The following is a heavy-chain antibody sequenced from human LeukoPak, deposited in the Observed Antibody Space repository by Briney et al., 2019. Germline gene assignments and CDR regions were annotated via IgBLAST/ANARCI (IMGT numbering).Heavy chain of an antibody. V-gene: IGHV4-59*01. CDR3: ARVSSSTSCYCDWFDP. CDR1: GGSISSYY. CDR2: IYYSGST. D-gene: IGHD2-2*01. Sequence: PSETLSLTCTASGGSISSYYWSWIRQPPGKELEWIGYIYYSGSTNYNPSLKSRVTISVDTSKNQFSLKLGSVTAADTAVYYCARVSSSTSCYCDWFDPWGQGTLVTVSS. J-gene: IGHJ5*02.